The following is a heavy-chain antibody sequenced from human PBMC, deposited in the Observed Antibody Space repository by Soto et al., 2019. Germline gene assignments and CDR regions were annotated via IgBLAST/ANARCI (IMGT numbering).Heavy chain of an antibody. CDR3: VREEDSGFFS. CDR1: GFTFGDYW. CDR2: TKQDESEK. D-gene: IGHD6-25*01. V-gene: IGHV3-7*01. J-gene: IGHJ5*02. Sequence: EVQLVESGGGLVQPGGSLRLSCATSGFTFGDYWMSWVRQAPGKRLEWVANTKQDESEKYYVGSVRGRFTISRDNAKNSLYLQMNSLRAEDTAVYFCVREEDSGFFSWGQGTLVTVSS.